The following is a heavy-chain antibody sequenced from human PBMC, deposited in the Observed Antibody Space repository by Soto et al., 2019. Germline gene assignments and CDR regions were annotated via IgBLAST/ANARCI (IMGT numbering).Heavy chain of an antibody. J-gene: IGHJ6*02. D-gene: IGHD2-21*02. CDR1: GYTFTRYG. CDR2: ISGYDGRT. V-gene: IGHV1-18*01. Sequence: QVHLVQSGAEVKKPGALVKVSCKTSGYTFTRYGISWVRQAPGQGLEWMGWISGYDGRTNFAQKVQDRVTMTTDTSTNTVYMELRSLRSDDTAVYYCAREGDVPYYYYGMDVWGQGTTVTVSS. CDR3: AREGDVPYYYYGMDV.